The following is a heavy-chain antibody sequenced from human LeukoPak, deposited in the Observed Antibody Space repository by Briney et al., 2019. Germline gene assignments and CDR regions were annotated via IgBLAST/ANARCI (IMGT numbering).Heavy chain of an antibody. V-gene: IGHV3-23*01. J-gene: IGHJ4*02. D-gene: IGHD6-19*01. Sequence: PGGSLRLSCAASGFTFSSYAMSWVRQAPGKGLEWVSAISGSGGGTYYADSVKGRFTISRDNAKNSLYLQMNSLRDEDTAVYYCARDLPPGSSGWYLGYWGQGTLVTVSS. CDR1: GFTFSSYA. CDR3: ARDLPPGSSGWYLGY. CDR2: ISGSGGGT.